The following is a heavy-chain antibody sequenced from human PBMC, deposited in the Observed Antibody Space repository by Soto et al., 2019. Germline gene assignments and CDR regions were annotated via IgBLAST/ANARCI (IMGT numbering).Heavy chain of an antibody. CDR3: AKSYSRNWYDYFDY. CDR2: ISGSGGST. V-gene: IGHV3-23*01. Sequence: GGSLRLSCAASGFTFGTYAMSWVRQAPGKGLEWISAISGSGGSTYYADSVKGRFTISRDTSKNTLYLQMNSLRAEDTALYYCAKSYSRNWYDYFDYWGEGTLVTVSS. J-gene: IGHJ4*02. CDR1: GFTFGTYA. D-gene: IGHD6-13*01.